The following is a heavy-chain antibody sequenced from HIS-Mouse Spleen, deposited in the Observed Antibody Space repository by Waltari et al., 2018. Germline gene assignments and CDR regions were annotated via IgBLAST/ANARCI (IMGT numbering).Heavy chain of an antibody. V-gene: IGHV4-39*07. J-gene: IGHJ2*01. CDR2: IYYRGST. D-gene: IGHD6-13*01. CDR1: GGSISSSSYY. Sequence: QLQLQESGPGLVKPSETLSLTCTVSGGSISSSSYYWGWIRQPPGKGLEGNGGIYYRGSTDYNPSLKSRVTISVDTSKNQFSLKLSSVTAADTAVYYCAREIPYSSSWYDWYFDLWGRGTLVTVSS. CDR3: AREIPYSSSWYDWYFDL.